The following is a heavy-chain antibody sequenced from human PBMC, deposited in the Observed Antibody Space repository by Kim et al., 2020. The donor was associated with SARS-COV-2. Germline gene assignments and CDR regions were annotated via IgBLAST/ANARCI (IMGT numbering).Heavy chain of an antibody. Sequence: GGSLRLSCAASGFTFSHYTMHWVRQAPGKGLELVSAISGDGDTTYYAASVRGSFTVSRDNTNNSLYLQMNLLRDEDSAFYYCVINRSCCSGAFDYWGQG. J-gene: IGHJ4*03. CDR1: GFTFSHYT. D-gene: IGHD2-15*01. V-gene: IGHV3-43*01. CDR2: ISGDGDTT. CDR3: VINRSCCSGAFDY.